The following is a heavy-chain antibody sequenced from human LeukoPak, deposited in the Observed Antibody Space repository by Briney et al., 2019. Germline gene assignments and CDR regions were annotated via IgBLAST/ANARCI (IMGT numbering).Heavy chain of an antibody. CDR2: IKNDGSEK. J-gene: IGHJ4*02. D-gene: IGHD6-19*01. V-gene: IGHV3-7*05. CDR1: GFTFNTYW. CDR3: ARARNIYSSDWYRPFDY. Sequence: PGGSLRLSCAASGFTFNTYWMSWVRQAPGKGLEWVANIKNDGSEKYYADSVKGRFTISRDNAENSLYLQMSSLRAEDTAVYYCARARNIYSSDWYRPFDYWGQGTLVTVSS.